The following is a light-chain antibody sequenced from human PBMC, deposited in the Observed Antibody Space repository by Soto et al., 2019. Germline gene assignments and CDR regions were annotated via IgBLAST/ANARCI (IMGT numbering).Light chain of an antibody. V-gene: IGLV2-11*01. CDR1: SIDVGGYRY. CDR3: CSDTNTDGV. Sequence: QSVLTQPRSVSGSPGQSVTISCTGTSIDVGGYRYVSWYQQHPGKAPKLMIYDVSKRPSGVPDRFSGSKSGNTASLIISGLQAEDEADYYCCSDTNTDGVFGGGTKVTVL. CDR2: DVS. J-gene: IGLJ2*01.